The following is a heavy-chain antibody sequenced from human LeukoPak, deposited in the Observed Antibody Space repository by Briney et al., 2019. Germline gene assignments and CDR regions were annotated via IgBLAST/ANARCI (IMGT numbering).Heavy chain of an antibody. J-gene: IGHJ3*02. CDR2: ISSRGDTI. V-gene: IGHV3-11*04. Sequence: TGGSLRLSCAASGFTFSDYYMSWIRQAPGKGLEWVSYISSRGDTIYYTDSVKGRFTISRDNAKNSLYLQMNSLRAEDTAVYYCAKGLTYYYDSSGYYYAGLNDAFDIWGQGAMVTVSS. CDR1: GFTFSDYY. CDR3: AKGLTYYYDSSGYYYAGLNDAFDI. D-gene: IGHD3-22*01.